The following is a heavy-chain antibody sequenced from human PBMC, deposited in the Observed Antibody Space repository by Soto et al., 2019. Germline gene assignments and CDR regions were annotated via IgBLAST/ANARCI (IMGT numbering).Heavy chain of an antibody. CDR1: GASLRSGSYY. Sequence: SETLSLTCTVSGASLRSGSYYWSWIRQPPGNGLEWIGYISHSGRTNYDPSLKSRLTMSVETSQNQFSLQLISVTAADTAVYYCSYGSSFDYWGQGTLVTVSS. J-gene: IGHJ4*02. V-gene: IGHV4-61*01. CDR3: SYGSSFDY. CDR2: ISHSGRT. D-gene: IGHD3-10*01.